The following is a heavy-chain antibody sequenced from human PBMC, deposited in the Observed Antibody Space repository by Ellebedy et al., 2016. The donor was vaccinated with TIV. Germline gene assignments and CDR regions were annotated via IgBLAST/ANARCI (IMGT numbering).Heavy chain of an antibody. J-gene: IGHJ4*02. Sequence: PGGSLRLSCATSGFTFSSYAMHWVRQAPGKGLEWVAVISYDGNVKYYADSVKGRFTISRDNSKDTLYLQMNSLRVEDTAVYYCATWRTSCFWGQGTLVTVSS. CDR1: GFTFSSYA. CDR2: ISYDGNVK. CDR3: ATWRTSCF. V-gene: IGHV3-30*04. D-gene: IGHD2-2*01.